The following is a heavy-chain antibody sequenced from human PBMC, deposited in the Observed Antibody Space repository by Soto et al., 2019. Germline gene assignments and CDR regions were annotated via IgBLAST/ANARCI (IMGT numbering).Heavy chain of an antibody. J-gene: IGHJ6*02. D-gene: IGHD3-10*01. V-gene: IGHV4-61*01. Sequence: PSDTLDLTCALSGGCVKSTSNDDCSWIRQPPGKGLEWIGYISYSGSTSYNPSLKSRLIISVDTSQNQVSLKLASVTAADTAVYYCLTQGFGPLHGLVDVWGQGTTVIVSS. CDR2: ISYSGST. CDR1: GGCVKSTSNDD. CDR3: LTQGFGPLHGLVDV.